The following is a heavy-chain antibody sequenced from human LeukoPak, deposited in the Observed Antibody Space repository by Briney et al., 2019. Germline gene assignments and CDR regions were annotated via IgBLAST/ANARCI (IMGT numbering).Heavy chain of an antibody. D-gene: IGHD3-22*01. CDR1: GFTFSSSA. CDR2: ISGGGGNT. CDR3: AKTYYYDSSNYPPMDY. V-gene: IGHV3-23*01. Sequence: AGGSLRLSCAASGFTFSSSAMSWVRQAPGEGLEWVSAISGGGGNTYYADSVKGRFTISRDNSKNTLYLQMNSLRAEDTAVYYYAKTYYYDSSNYPPMDYWGQGTLVTVSS. J-gene: IGHJ4*02.